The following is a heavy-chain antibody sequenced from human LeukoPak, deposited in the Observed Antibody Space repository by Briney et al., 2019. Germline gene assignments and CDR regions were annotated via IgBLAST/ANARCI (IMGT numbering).Heavy chain of an antibody. CDR1: GGSISSSSYY. V-gene: IGHV4-39*01. D-gene: IGHD6-19*01. CDR2: IYYSGST. CDR3: ARIIIAVAGTYYYYYMDV. Sequence: SETLSLTCTVSGGSISSSSYYWGWIRQPPGKGLEWIGSIYYSGSTYYNPSLKSRVTISVDTSKNQFSLKLSSVTAADTAVYYCARIIIAVAGTYYYYYMDVWGKGTPVTISS. J-gene: IGHJ6*03.